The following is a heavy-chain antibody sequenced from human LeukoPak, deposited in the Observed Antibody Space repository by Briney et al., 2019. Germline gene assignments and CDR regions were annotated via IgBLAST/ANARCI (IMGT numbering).Heavy chain of an antibody. CDR2: IYHSGKT. V-gene: IGHV4-39*01. J-gene: IGHJ4*02. Sequence: PSETLSLTYTVSGASITSSSFYWGWVRQSPGKGLDWIGSIYHSGKTYYNPSLKSRLTISVDSSKNRFSLKVTSLTAADTAVYHCARHSAYGDYIDYWGQGSLVTVSS. D-gene: IGHD4-17*01. CDR1: GASITSSSFY. CDR3: ARHSAYGDYIDY.